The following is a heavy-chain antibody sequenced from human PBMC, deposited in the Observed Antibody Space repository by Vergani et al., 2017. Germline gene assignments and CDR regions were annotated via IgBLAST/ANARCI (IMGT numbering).Heavy chain of an antibody. CDR3: ARWSIAAPDAFDI. CDR2: IYYIGST. CDR1: GDSISSGGYY. V-gene: IGHV4-31*03. D-gene: IGHD6-6*01. Sequence: QVQLQESGPGLVKPSQTLSLTCSVSGDSISSGGYYWSWIRQHPGKGLEWIGYIYYIGSTYNNPSLKSRVNISADMSKNQFSLNLSSVTAADTAVYYCARWSIAAPDAFDIWGQGTRVTVSS. J-gene: IGHJ3*02.